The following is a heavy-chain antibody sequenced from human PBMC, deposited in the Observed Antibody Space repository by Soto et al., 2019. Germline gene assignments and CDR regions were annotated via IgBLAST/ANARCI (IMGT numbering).Heavy chain of an antibody. CDR3: ARIWNVWFGFDP. V-gene: IGHV4-61*01. CDR1: GGSVSSGSYY. CDR2: IYYSGST. Sequence: SETLSLTCTVSGGSVSSGSYYWSWIRQPPGKGLEWIGYIYYSGSTNYNPSLKSRVTISVDTSKNQFSLKLSSVTAADTAVYYCARIWNVWFGFDPWGQGTLVTVSS. D-gene: IGHD3-10*01. J-gene: IGHJ5*02.